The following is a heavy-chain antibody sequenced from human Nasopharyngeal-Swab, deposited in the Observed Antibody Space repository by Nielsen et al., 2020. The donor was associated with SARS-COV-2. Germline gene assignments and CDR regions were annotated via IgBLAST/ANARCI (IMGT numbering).Heavy chain of an antibody. D-gene: IGHD3-10*01. V-gene: IGHV3-74*01. CDR3: ADLLLGAVLWFGESHY. CDR1: GFTFSWHW. J-gene: IGHJ4*02. CDR2: MNSDGSST. Sequence: GGSLRLSCAASGFTFSWHWMHWVRQAPGKGLVWVSRMNSDGSSTYYADSVKGRFTISRDNSKNTLYLQMNSLRVEDTAVYYCADLLLGAVLWFGESHYWGQGTLVTVSS.